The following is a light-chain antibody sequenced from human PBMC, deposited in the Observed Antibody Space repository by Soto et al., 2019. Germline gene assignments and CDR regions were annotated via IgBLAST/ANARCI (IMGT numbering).Light chain of an antibody. CDR3: QAWDSSTAGV. CDR1: KLGDKY. CDR2: QNS. V-gene: IGLV3-1*01. Sequence: SYELTQPPSVSVSPGQTASITCSGDKLGDKYACWYQQKPGQSPVLVIYQNSKRPSGIPERFSGSNSGNTGTLTISGTQAMDEADYYCQAWDSSTAGVFGTGTKLIVL. J-gene: IGLJ1*01.